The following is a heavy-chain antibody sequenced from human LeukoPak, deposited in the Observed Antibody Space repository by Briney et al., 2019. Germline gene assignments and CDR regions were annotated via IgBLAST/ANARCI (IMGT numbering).Heavy chain of an antibody. CDR2: ISGSGGST. CDR1: GFTFSGYA. CDR3: AKDSDILTGYPIS. D-gene: IGHD3-9*01. Sequence: GGSLRLSCAASGFTFSGYAMSWVRQAPGKGLEWVSAISGSGGSTYYADSVKGRFTISRDNSKNTLYLQMNSLRAEDTAVYYCAKDSDILTGYPISWGQGTLVTVSS. V-gene: IGHV3-23*01. J-gene: IGHJ4*02.